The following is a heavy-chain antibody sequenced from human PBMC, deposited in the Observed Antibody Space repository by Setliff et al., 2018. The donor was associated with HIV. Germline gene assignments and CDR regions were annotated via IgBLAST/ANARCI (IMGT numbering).Heavy chain of an antibody. D-gene: IGHD1-7*01. CDR2: IYTSGST. V-gene: IGHV4-4*07. J-gene: IGHJ6*03. Sequence: PSETLSLTCTVSGGSISSYYWSWIRQPAGKGLEWIGRIYTSGSTKYNPSLKSRVTISRDNAKNSLFLEMNSLRAEDTAVYYCARVDLELSGDFCYMGVWGKGTMVTVSS. CDR3: ARVDLELSGDFCYMGV. CDR1: GGSISSYY.